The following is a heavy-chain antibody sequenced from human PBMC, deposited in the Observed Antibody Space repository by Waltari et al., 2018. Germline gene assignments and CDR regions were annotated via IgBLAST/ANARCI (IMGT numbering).Heavy chain of an antibody. Sequence: LVQSGAEVKQPGASVKVSCKDSGYTFTGYAILLVRQAPGQGLEWMGQINPKNGDTHYAQNFQGRVALTTDTSTNTAVMDLQRLRSDDTAVYYCLRDSSGSHFDYWGQGTLVTVSS. CDR1: GYTFTGYA. D-gene: IGHD3-22*01. CDR3: LRDSSGSHFDY. V-gene: IGHV1-2*06. CDR2: INPKNGDT. J-gene: IGHJ4*02.